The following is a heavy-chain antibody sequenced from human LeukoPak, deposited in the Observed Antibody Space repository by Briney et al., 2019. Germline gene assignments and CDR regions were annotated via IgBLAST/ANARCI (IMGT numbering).Heavy chain of an antibody. CDR3: ARDLIVYGSGSYFDY. CDR1: GYTFTTYS. CDR2: INVGNGNT. V-gene: IGHV1-3*01. D-gene: IGHD3-10*01. J-gene: IGHJ4*02. Sequence: ASVKVSCKASGYTFTTYSIHWVRQAPGQGLEWMAWINVGNGNTKYSQKFQGRVTITTDTSASTAYMELSSLKSEDTAVYFCARDLIVYGSGSYFDYWGQETLVTVSS.